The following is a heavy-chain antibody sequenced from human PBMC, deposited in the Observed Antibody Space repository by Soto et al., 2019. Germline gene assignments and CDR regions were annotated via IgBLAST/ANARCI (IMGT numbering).Heavy chain of an antibody. Sequence: QVQLVESGGGVVQPGRSLRLSCAASGFTFSGYGMHWVRQAPGKGLEWVALISYDGTNKYYADSVKGRFTISRDNSKNTLYLQMNSLRAEDTAVYYCSNLVYSSGLSADFWGKGTLVTVSS. CDR3: SNLVYSSGLSADF. V-gene: IGHV3-30*18. CDR1: GFTFSGYG. D-gene: IGHD6-19*01. CDR2: ISYDGTNK. J-gene: IGHJ4*02.